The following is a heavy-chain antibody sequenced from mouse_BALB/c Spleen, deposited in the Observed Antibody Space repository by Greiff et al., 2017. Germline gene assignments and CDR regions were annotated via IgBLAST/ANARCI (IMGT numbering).Heavy chain of an antibody. D-gene: IGHD1-1*01. CDR1: GFTFSSYA. Sequence: EVHLVESGGGLVKPGGSLKLSCAASGFTFSSYAMSWVRQTPEKRLEWVASISSGGSTYYPDSVKGRFTISRDNARNILYLQMSSLSSEDTAMYYCARGDYYGSSPYYFDYWGQGTTLTVSS. V-gene: IGHV5-6-5*01. CDR2: ISSGGST. CDR3: ARGDYYGSSPYYFDY. J-gene: IGHJ2*01.